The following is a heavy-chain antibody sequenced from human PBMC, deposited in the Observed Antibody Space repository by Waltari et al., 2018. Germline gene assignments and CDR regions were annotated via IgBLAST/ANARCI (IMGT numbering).Heavy chain of an antibody. D-gene: IGHD7-27*01. CDR3: ARVYWGPGGYYFDY. CDR1: GYSISSGYY. J-gene: IGHJ4*02. V-gene: IGHV4-38-2*01. CDR2: IYHSGRP. Sequence: QVQLQESGPGLVKPSETLSLTCAVSGYSISSGYYWGWIRQPPGKGLEWIGSIYHSGRPDYNPSLKSRVTISVDTSKSQFSLKLSSVTAADTAVYYCARVYWGPGGYYFDYWGQGTLVTVSS.